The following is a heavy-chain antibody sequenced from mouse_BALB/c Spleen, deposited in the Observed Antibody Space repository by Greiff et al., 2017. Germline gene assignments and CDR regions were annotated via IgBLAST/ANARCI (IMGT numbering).Heavy chain of an antibody. CDR1: GFNIKDYY. Sequence: EVQLQQSGAELVRSGASVKLSCTASGFNIKDYYMHWVKQRPEQGLEWIGWIDPENGDTEYAPKFQGKATMTADTSSNTAYLQLSSLTSEDTAVYYCNAIDGNYFDYWGQGTTLTVSS. V-gene: IGHV14-4*02. CDR2: IDPENGDT. D-gene: IGHD1-1*01. CDR3: NAIDGNYFDY. J-gene: IGHJ2*01.